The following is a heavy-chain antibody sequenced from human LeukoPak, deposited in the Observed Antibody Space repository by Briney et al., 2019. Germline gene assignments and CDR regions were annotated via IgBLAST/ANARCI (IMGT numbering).Heavy chain of an antibody. CDR3: ARSFRYYSNYPFDY. J-gene: IGHJ4*02. Sequence: GGSLRLSCAASGFTFSSYAMHWVRQAPGKGLEWVAVISYDGSNKYYADSVKGRFTISRDNSKNTLYLQMNSLRAEDTAVYYCARSFRYYSNYPFDYWGQGTLVTVSS. D-gene: IGHD4-11*01. V-gene: IGHV3-30*04. CDR1: GFTFSSYA. CDR2: ISYDGSNK.